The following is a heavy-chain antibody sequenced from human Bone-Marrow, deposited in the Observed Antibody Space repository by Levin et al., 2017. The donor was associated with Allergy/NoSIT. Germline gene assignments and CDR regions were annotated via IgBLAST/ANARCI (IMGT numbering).Heavy chain of an antibody. CDR1: GFTFSAYD. CDR3: ARRVASVAGTPFDY. J-gene: IGHJ4*02. Sequence: PGGSLRLSCTTSGFTFSAYDMAWIRQISGKGLEWLSYITASGSAKYYADSLMGRFTISRDNGDNSVFLQMNSLSVDDTGVYYCARRVASVAGTPFDYWGQGILVTVSS. D-gene: IGHD1/OR15-1a*01. V-gene: IGHV3-11*01. CDR2: ITASGSAK.